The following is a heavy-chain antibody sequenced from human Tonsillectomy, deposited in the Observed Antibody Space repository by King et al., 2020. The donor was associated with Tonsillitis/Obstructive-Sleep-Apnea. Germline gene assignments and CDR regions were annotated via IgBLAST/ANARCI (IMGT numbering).Heavy chain of an antibody. V-gene: IGHV1-18*01. J-gene: IGHJ4*02. CDR2: ISAYNGNT. CDR1: GYTFTSYG. Sequence: VQLVESGAEVKKPGASVKVSCKASGYTFTSYGISWVRQAPGQGLEWMGWISAYNGNTNYAQKLQGRVTMTTDTSTSTAYMELRSLRSDDTAVYYCARDRENVVPAATPFDYWGQGTLVTVSS. CDR3: ARDRENVVPAATPFDY. D-gene: IGHD2-2*01.